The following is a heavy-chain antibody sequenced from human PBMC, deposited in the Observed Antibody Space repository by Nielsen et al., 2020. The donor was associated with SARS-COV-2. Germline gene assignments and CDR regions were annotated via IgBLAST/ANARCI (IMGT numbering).Heavy chain of an antibody. CDR1: GFTFKNYA. J-gene: IGHJ6*02. V-gene: IGHV3-23*01. Sequence: GESLKISCAASGFTFKNYAMSWVRQAPGKGLEWVSAISGSGEKTYYTDAVKGRFTISRDNAKNSLYLQMNSLRAEDTALYYCAKGPDSGYYHGNYYYGMDVWGQGTTVTVSS. CDR3: AKGPDSGYYHGNYYYGMDV. D-gene: IGHD3-22*01. CDR2: ISGSGEKT.